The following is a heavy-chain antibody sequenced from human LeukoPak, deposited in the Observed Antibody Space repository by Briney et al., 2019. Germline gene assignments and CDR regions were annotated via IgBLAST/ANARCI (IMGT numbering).Heavy chain of an antibody. Sequence: SQTLSLTCTVSGGSISSGSYYWSWIRQPAGKGLEWIGRIYTSGSTNYNPSLKSRVTISVDTSKNQFSLKLSSVTAADTAVYYCARGGYYYDSRGGTFDIWGRGTMVTVSS. D-gene: IGHD3-22*01. J-gene: IGHJ3*02. CDR1: GGSISSGSYY. V-gene: IGHV4-61*02. CDR3: ARGGYYYDSRGGTFDI. CDR2: IYTSGST.